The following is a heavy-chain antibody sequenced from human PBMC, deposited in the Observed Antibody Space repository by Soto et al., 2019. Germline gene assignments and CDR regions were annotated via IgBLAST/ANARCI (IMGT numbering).Heavy chain of an antibody. V-gene: IGHV4-39*01. D-gene: IGHD6-6*01. CDR2: ISYTGSA. CDR3: AKYTEHSPAAFDV. Sequence: QLQLQESGPGLVKPSETLPLTCTVSTGSISSSSYYWGWIRQPPGKGREWIATISYTGSAYYSSSLKSRVTISVDPSKSQFSLKLNSVTAADTAMYYCAKYTEHSPAAFDVWGQGTMVAVSS. J-gene: IGHJ3*01. CDR1: TGSISSSSYY.